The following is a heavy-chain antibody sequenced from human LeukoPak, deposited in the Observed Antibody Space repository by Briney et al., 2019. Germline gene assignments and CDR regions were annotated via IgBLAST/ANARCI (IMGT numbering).Heavy chain of an antibody. D-gene: IGHD5-18*01. CDR3: ARDQGRRYSSDLYYFDY. V-gene: IGHV3-7*01. CDR1: GFTFSSYW. J-gene: IGHJ4*01. Sequence: GGALRLSCAASGFTFSSYWMSWVRQAPAKGLAWLPNIKQDGSEKYYVDSVKRRFTISRDNANNSLYLQMNSQRAEDTAVDYRARDQGRRYSSDLYYFDYWGHGTLVPVSS. CDR2: IKQDGSEK.